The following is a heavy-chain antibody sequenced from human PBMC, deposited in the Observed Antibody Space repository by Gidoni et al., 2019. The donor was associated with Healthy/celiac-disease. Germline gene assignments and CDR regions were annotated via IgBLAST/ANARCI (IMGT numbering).Heavy chain of an antibody. CDR3: ARDRRYSSKVSGWYFDL. CDR1: GFTFRDYY. J-gene: IGHJ2*01. D-gene: IGHD6-13*01. Sequence: QVQLVESGGGLVKPGGSLRLSCAPSGFTFRDYYISWIRQAPGKGLEWVSYISSSGSTIYYADSVKGRFTISRDNAKNSLYLQMNSLRAEDTAVYYCARDRRYSSKVSGWYFDLWGRGTLVTVSS. V-gene: IGHV3-11*01. CDR2: ISSSGSTI.